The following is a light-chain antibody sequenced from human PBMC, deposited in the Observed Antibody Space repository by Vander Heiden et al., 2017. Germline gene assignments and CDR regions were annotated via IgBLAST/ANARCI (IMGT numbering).Light chain of an antibody. CDR2: AAS. CDR3: QQSYSTPHT. Sequence: DIQMTQSPSSLSASVGDRVTITCQASQSISSYLNWYQQKPGKAPKLLIYAASSLQSGVPSRFSGSGSGTDFTLTMISLQPEDFATYYCQQSYSTPHTFGQGTKVEIK. CDR1: QSISSY. V-gene: IGKV1-39*01. J-gene: IGKJ1*01.